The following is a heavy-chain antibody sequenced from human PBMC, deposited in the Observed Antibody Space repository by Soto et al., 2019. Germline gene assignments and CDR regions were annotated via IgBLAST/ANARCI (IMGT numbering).Heavy chain of an antibody. V-gene: IGHV4-30-4*08. Sequence: QVQLQQSGPGLVKPSQTLSLTCTVSGDSISSDYYHWTWIRQSPGKGLGWSGYIHHSGSILYNPSLKSRVTISVDTSKNQFSLHLTSVTAADTAVYFCAREDDGGDSLDVWGQGTTVTVSS. CDR2: IHHSGSI. CDR3: AREDDGGDSLDV. D-gene: IGHD2-21*02. J-gene: IGHJ6*02. CDR1: GDSISSDYYH.